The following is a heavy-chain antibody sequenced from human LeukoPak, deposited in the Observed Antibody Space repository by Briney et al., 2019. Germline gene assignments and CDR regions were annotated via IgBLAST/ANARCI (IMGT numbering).Heavy chain of an antibody. CDR1: GFTFSSHA. Sequence: HPGGSLRLSCAASGFTFSSHAMHWVRQAPGKGLEWVAVTSFDGSYKYYADSVKGRFTISRDTSKNTLYLQMNSLRAEDTAVYYCAKSYDFVLGSPDYWGQGTLATVSS. J-gene: IGHJ4*02. CDR3: AKSYDFVLGSPDY. D-gene: IGHD3/OR15-3a*01. V-gene: IGHV3-30*18. CDR2: TSFDGSYK.